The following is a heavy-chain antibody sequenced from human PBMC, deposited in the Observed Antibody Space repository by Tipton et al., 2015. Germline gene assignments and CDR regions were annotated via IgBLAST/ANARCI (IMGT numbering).Heavy chain of an antibody. CDR3: ARQRGESSGWPSAFDI. D-gene: IGHD6-19*01. CDR2: IYYSGST. J-gene: IGHJ3*02. CDR1: GGSISSSSYY. V-gene: IGHV4-39*01. Sequence: TLSLTCSVSGGSISSSSYYWGWIRQPPGKGLEWIGSIYYSGSTYYNPSLKSRVTISVDTSKNQFSLKLSSVTAADTAVYYCARQRGESSGWPSAFDIWGQGTMVTVSS.